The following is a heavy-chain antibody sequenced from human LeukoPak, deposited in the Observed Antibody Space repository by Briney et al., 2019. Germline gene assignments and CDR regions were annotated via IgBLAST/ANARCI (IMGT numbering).Heavy chain of an antibody. V-gene: IGHV3-74*01. Sequence: GGSLRLSCAASGFTFSSSWMHWVRQAPGKGLVWVSRINSDGSSTTYADSVKGRFTISRDNAKNSLHLQMNSLRAEDTAVYYCARYSRRAFDIWGQGTMVTVS. D-gene: IGHD6-13*01. J-gene: IGHJ3*02. CDR1: GFTFSSSW. CDR2: INSDGSST. CDR3: ARYSRRAFDI.